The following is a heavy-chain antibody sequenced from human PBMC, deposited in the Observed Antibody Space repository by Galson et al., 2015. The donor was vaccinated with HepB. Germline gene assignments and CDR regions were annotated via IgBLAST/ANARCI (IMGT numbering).Heavy chain of an antibody. CDR3: ASSAGYCSGGSCTPSGDY. V-gene: IGHV3-30-3*01. J-gene: IGHJ4*02. CDR1: GFTFSSYA. Sequence: SLRLSCAASGFTFSSYAMHWVRQAPGKGLEWVAVISYDGSNKYYADSVKGRFTISRDNSNNTLYLQMNSLRAEDTAVYYCASSAGYCSGGSCTPSGDYWGQGTLVTVSS. D-gene: IGHD2-15*01. CDR2: ISYDGSNK.